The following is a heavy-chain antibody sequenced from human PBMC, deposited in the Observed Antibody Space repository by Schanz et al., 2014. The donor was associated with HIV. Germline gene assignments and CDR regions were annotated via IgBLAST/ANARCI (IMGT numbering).Heavy chain of an antibody. CDR3: AVTFIVVGSLATNGMDV. Sequence: QVQLVESGGGVVQPGRSLRLSCAASGFTFSSYGMHWVRQAPGKGREWVAVIWYDGRNKYYADSVKGRFTISRDNSKNTLYLQMNSLRPEDTAVYYCAVTFIVVGSLATNGMDVWGQGTTVTVSS. CDR1: GFTFSSYG. J-gene: IGHJ6*02. CDR2: IWYDGRNK. V-gene: IGHV3-33*01. D-gene: IGHD3-22*01.